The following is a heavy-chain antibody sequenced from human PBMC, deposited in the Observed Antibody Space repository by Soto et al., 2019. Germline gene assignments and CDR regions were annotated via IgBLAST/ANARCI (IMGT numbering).Heavy chain of an antibody. Sequence: QVQLKQWGAGVLQPSETLSLTCAIYGGSLSGYYWSWIRQSPGKGLEWIGEINGSGSTNYNPSLKSRVTMSIDTSRNQFPLKQNSVTAADTAVFYCASRRGSGRYFFDYWDQGALVTVSS. CDR2: INGSGST. D-gene: IGHD3-10*01. J-gene: IGHJ4*02. CDR1: GGSLSGYY. CDR3: ASRRGSGRYFFDY. V-gene: IGHV4-34*01.